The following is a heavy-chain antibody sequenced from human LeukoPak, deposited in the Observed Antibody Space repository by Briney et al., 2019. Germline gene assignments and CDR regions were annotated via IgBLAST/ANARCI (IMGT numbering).Heavy chain of an antibody. CDR2: IYPDDSDT. D-gene: IGHD1-26*01. CDR1: GYSFTNYW. Sequence: GESLKLSCKGSGYSFTNYWIGWVRQMPRKGLEWMGIIYPDDSDTRYSPTFQGQVTISADTSISTAYLQWSSLKASDTAMYYCARLGHTGSYSATGWFFDLWGRGTLVTVSS. CDR3: ARLGHTGSYSATGWFFDL. V-gene: IGHV5-51*01. J-gene: IGHJ2*01.